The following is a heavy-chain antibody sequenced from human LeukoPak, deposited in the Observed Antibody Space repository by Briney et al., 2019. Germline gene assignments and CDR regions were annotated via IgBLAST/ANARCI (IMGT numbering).Heavy chain of an antibody. J-gene: IGHJ4*02. D-gene: IGHD2-2*01. V-gene: IGHV4-34*01. CDR3: ARRGVVPAARRQFDY. CDR1: GGSFSGYY. Sequence: SETLFITCQVYGGSFSGYYWSWIRQPPGKGLEWIGEINHSGSTNYNPSLKSRVTISVDTSKNQFSLKLSSVTAADTAVYYCARRGVVPAARRQFDYWGQGTLVTVSS. CDR2: INHSGST.